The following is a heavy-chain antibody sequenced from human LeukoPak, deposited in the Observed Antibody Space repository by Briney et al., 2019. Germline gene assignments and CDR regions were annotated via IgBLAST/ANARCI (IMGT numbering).Heavy chain of an antibody. J-gene: IGHJ5*02. CDR2: VDHTGST. Sequence: SETLSLTCSVSDDSITMYYWTWIRQPPGKGLEWIGYVDHTGSTNFNPSLNGRVSISRDTTKNLFSLRLRSVTAADTAVYYCAREGYGSGSRYNWFDPWGQGTLVTVSS. CDR3: AREGYGSGSRYNWFDP. CDR1: DDSITMYY. D-gene: IGHD3-10*01. V-gene: IGHV4-59*01.